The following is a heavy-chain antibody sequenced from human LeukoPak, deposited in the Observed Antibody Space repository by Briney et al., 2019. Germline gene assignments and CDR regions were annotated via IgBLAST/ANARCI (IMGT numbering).Heavy chain of an antibody. CDR1: GFMFSSYA. CDR2: LCASGCTA. V-gene: IGHV3-23*01. Sequence: GGSLRLSCAASGFMFSSYATSWVRQAPGTGLEWVSTLCASGCTAYYADSVKGRFTISRDNSTNTLYLQMNSLRAEDTAVYYCTTGEETGRYYFDYWGQGTLVTVSS. CDR3: TTGEETGRYYFDY. J-gene: IGHJ4*02. D-gene: IGHD3-10*01.